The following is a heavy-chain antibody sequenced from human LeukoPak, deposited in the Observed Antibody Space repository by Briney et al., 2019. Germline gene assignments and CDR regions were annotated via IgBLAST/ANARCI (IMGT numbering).Heavy chain of an antibody. Sequence: ASVTVSCKASGYTFTNYHINWVRQATGQGLEWMGWMNPNNGDSGYAQKFQGRVTITRDTSISTSYMELRSLRSDDTAVYFCARTTSCTASGYDYWGQGTLVTVSS. CDR1: GYTFTNYH. V-gene: IGHV1-8*03. J-gene: IGHJ4*02. D-gene: IGHD6-25*01. CDR3: ARTTSCTASGYDY. CDR2: MNPNNGDS.